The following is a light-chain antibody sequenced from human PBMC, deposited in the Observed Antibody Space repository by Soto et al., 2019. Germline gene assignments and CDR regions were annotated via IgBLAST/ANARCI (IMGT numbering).Light chain of an antibody. CDR3: QQSYSTPRT. CDR2: AAS. J-gene: IGKJ1*01. CDR1: QSISSY. Sequence: DIQMTQSPSSLSESVGDRVTITCRASQSISSYLNWYQQKPGKAPKLLIYAASSLQSGGPSRFSGSGSGTDFTLTISSLQPEDFATYYCQQSYSTPRTFGQGTKV. V-gene: IGKV1-39*01.